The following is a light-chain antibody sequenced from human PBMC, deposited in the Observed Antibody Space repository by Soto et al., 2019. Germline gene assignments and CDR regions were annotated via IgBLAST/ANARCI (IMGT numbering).Light chain of an antibody. CDR1: QSVTDN. Sequence: EIVLTQSPAPLSLSPGEIATLSCRASQSVTDNYLAWYQQKPGQVPRLLMHRASTRATGVPARFSGSGSGTVFTLTISSLQFEDFAIYFCHQYSSWPLTFGQGTRLEIK. CDR3: HQYSSWPLT. J-gene: IGKJ5*01. V-gene: IGKV3-15*01. CDR2: RAS.